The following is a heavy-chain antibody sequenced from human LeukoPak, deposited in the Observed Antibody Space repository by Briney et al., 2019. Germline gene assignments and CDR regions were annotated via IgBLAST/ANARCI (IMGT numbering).Heavy chain of an antibody. V-gene: IGHV3-48*01. CDR3: ASLSGYYEYYYYMDV. CDR2: ISSGSSTI. CDR1: GFTFSSYS. Sequence: GGSLRLSCAASGFTFSSYSMNWVRQAPGKGLEWVSYISSGSSTIYYADSVKGRFTISRDNAKNSLYLQMNSLRAEDTAVYYCASLSGYYEYYYYMDVWGKGTTVTVSS. J-gene: IGHJ6*03. D-gene: IGHD6-25*01.